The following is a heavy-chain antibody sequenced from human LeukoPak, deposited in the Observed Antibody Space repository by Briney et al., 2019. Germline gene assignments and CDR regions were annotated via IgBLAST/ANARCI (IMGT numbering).Heavy chain of an antibody. CDR1: GFTFSSSA. D-gene: IGHD3-22*01. Sequence: PGGSLRLSCAASGFTFSSSAMSWVRQAPGKGLEWVSTISGSSGSTYYADSVKGRFTISRDNSKNTLYLQMNSLRAEDTAVYYCAKARLVVSSSSDAFDIWGQGTMVTASS. CDR3: AKARLVVSSSSDAFDI. V-gene: IGHV3-23*01. J-gene: IGHJ3*02. CDR2: ISGSSGST.